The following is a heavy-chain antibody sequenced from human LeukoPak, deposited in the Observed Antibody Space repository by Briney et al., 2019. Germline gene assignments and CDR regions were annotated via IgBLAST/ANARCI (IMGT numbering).Heavy chain of an antibody. Sequence: SLRLSSAAPGSTFDDYAMHWVRPAPGKGLEWIGVVSWNSGSIGYADSVKCPFTISRDNAKNSLYLQMNSLRAEDTALYYCAKDSSSWYFDAFDIWGQGTMVTVSS. J-gene: IGHJ3*02. CDR1: GSTFDDYA. D-gene: IGHD6-13*01. V-gene: IGHV3-9*01. CDR2: VSWNSGSI. CDR3: AKDSSSWYFDAFDI.